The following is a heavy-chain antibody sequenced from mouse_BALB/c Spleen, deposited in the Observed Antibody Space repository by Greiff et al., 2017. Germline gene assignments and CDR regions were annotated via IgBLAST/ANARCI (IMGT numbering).Heavy chain of an antibody. CDR2: IDPENGDT. CDR3: NRYDEGTYAMDY. J-gene: IGHJ4*01. Sequence: VQLQQSGAELVRPGASVKLSCTASGFNIKDYYMHWVKQRPEQGLEWIGWIDPENGDTEYAPKFQGKATMTADTSSNTAYLQLSSLTSEDTAVYYCNRYDEGTYAMDYWGQGTSVTVSS. D-gene: IGHD2-14*01. CDR1: GFNIKDYY. V-gene: IGHV14-4*02.